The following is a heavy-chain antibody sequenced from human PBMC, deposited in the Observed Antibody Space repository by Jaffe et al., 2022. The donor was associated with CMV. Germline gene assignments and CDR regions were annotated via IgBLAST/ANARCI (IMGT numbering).Heavy chain of an antibody. D-gene: IGHD5-12*01. V-gene: IGHV3-48*03. CDR3: ARDSPDGYNPGWLFDY. J-gene: IGHJ4*02. CDR1: GFTFSSYE. Sequence: EVQLVESGGGLVQPGGSLRLSCAASGFTFSSYEMNWVRQAPGKGLEWVSYISSSGSTIYYADSVKGRFTISRDNAKNSLYLQMNSLRAEDTAVYYCARDSPDGYNPGWLFDYWGQGTLVTVSS. CDR2: ISSSGSTI.